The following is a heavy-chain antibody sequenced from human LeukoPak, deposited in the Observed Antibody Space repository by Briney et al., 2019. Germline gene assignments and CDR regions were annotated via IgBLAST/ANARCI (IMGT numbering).Heavy chain of an antibody. D-gene: IGHD6-13*01. CDR2: SRPKARSYTT. CDR1: GFTFSDHF. CDR3: VRGYNGFDS. J-gene: IGHJ5*01. Sequence: PGGSLRLSCAASGFTFSDHFMDWVRQTPGKGLEWVARSRPKARSYTTEYAASVKDRFTISRDESKNSLYLQMTSLKTEDTALYYCVRGYNGFDSWGQGTLVTVSS. V-gene: IGHV3-72*01.